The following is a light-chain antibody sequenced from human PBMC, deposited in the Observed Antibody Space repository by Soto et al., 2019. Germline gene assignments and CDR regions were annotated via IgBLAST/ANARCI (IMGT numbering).Light chain of an antibody. CDR3: TSWTTNNITYV. Sequence: QSLLTQPASVSGSPGQSISLSCTGSSSDIGGYNYVSWYQQHPGEAPKLLIFEVTHRPSGVSDRFSGSKSGSTASLTISGLQTDDEADYYCTSWTTNNITYVVGTGTKVTVL. CDR2: EVT. CDR1: SSDIGGYNY. J-gene: IGLJ1*01. V-gene: IGLV2-14*03.